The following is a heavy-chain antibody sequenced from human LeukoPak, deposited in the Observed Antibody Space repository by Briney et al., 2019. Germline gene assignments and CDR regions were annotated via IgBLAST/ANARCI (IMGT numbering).Heavy chain of an antibody. D-gene: IGHD2-21*02. CDR1: GGSVSDYY. J-gene: IGHJ3*01. CDR2: IYYTGST. V-gene: IGHV4-59*02. Sequence: SETLSPTCTISGGSVSDYYWSWIRQSPGKGLEWIGYIYYTGSTTYNPSLKSRVTMSADTSKNQFSLNLNSVTAADTAVYYCARWPMTDLTFDVWGQGTMVTVSS. CDR3: ARWPMTDLTFDV.